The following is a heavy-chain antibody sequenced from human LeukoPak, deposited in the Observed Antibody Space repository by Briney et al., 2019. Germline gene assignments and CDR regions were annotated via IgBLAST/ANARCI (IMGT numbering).Heavy chain of an antibody. Sequence: GGSLRLSCAASGFTFSDYYMSWIRQAPGKGLVWVSRINSDGSSTSYADSVKGRFTISRDNAKNTLYLQMNSLRAEDTAVYYCARDGYNLDTFDIWGQGTMVTVSS. V-gene: IGHV3-74*01. CDR3: ARDGYNLDTFDI. J-gene: IGHJ3*02. CDR1: GFTFSDYY. D-gene: IGHD5-24*01. CDR2: INSDGSST.